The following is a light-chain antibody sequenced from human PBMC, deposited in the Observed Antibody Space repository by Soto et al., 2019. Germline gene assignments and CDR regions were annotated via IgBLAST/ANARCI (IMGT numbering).Light chain of an antibody. CDR2: DAS. Sequence: DIQMTQSPSTLSASVGDRVTITCRASHDLGKWLAWYQQKPGKAPKLLVYDASNLHDAVPSRFSGSGSGTQFTLTISGLQPDDFGTYYCQQYGDSYSFGQGTAVDI. CDR1: HDLGKW. V-gene: IGKV1-5*01. CDR3: QQYGDSYS. J-gene: IGKJ2*01.